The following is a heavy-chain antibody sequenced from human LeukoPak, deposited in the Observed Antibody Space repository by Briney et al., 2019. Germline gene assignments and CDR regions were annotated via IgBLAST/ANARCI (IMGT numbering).Heavy chain of an antibody. CDR3: ARVRLYFDL. J-gene: IGHJ2*01. V-gene: IGHV4-34*01. CDR2: INHSGST. CDR1: GGSFSGYY. Sequence: SETLSLTCAVYGGSFSGYYWSWIRQPPGKGLEWIGEINHSGSTNYNPSLKSRVTISVDTSKNQFSLKLSSVTAADTAVYYCARVRLYFDLRGRGTLVTVSS.